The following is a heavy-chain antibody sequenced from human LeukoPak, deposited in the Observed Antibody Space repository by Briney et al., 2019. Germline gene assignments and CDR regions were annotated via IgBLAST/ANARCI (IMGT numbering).Heavy chain of an antibody. CDR3: ARGNGLYCGGDCYSYYYYYMDV. CDR2: ISTSGTTV. Sequence: TGGSLRLSCAASKFTFSSYEMNWIRRAPGKGLEWISYISTSGTTVYYADSVRGRFTISRDNAKNSLHLQMNSLRAEDTAVYYCARGNGLYCGGDCYSYYYYYMDVWGKGTTVTVSS. CDR1: KFTFSSYE. V-gene: IGHV3-48*03. J-gene: IGHJ6*03. D-gene: IGHD2-21*02.